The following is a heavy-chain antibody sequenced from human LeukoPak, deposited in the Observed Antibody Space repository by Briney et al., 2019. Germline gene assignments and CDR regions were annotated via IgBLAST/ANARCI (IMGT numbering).Heavy chain of an antibody. D-gene: IGHD3-3*01. V-gene: IGHV3-23*01. CDR3: AKPLAYYDFWSGPGYYFDY. CDR1: GFTFSTYA. CDR2: ISASGGST. J-gene: IGHJ4*02. Sequence: PGGSLRLSCAASGFTFSTYAMSWVRQAPGKGLEWVSDISASGGSTYYADSVKGRFTISRDNSMDTLYLRMNSLRAEDTAVYYCAKPLAYYDFWSGPGYYFDYWGQGTLVTVSS.